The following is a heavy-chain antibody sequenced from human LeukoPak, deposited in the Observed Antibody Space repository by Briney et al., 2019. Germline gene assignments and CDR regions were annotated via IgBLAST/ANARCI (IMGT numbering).Heavy chain of an antibody. D-gene: IGHD3-22*01. CDR3: ARDVIAVSSGYYYDY. CDR2: IYTSGST. J-gene: IGHJ4*02. CDR1: GGSISSYY. Sequence: SETLSLTCTVSGGSISSYYWSWIRQPAGKGLEWIGRIYTSGSTNYNPSLKSRVTMSVDTSKNQFSLKLSPVTAADTAVYYCARDVIAVSSGYYYDYWGQGTLVTVSS. V-gene: IGHV4-4*07.